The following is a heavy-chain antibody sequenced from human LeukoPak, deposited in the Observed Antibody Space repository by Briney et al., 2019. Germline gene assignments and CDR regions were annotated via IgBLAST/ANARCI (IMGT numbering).Heavy chain of an antibody. V-gene: IGHV6-1*01. CDR2: TYYRSKWYY. CDR3: AREATLFDY. Sequence: SQTLSLTCAISGDSVSSNSVAWNWIRQSPSRGLEWLGRTYYRSKWYYDYAVSVKSRVAINPDTSKNQFSLQLNSVTPEDTAVYYCAREATLFDYWGQGTLVTVSS. J-gene: IGHJ4*02. CDR1: GDSVSSNSVA.